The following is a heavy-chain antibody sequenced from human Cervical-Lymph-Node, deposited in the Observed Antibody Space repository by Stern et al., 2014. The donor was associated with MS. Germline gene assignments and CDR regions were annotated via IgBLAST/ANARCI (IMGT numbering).Heavy chain of an antibody. CDR3: ARVAVAGTAYYYYGMDV. CDR1: GYTFTSYY. CDR2: INPSGGST. J-gene: IGHJ6*04. V-gene: IGHV1-46*01. Sequence: QVQLVQSGAEVKKPGASVKVSCKTSGYTFTSYYIHWVRQAPGQGLEWMGIINPSGGSTSYAQKFQDRVTMTRDTSTSTVYMELSSLRSDDTALYYCARVAVAGTAYYYYGMDVWGKGTTVTVSS. D-gene: IGHD6-19*01.